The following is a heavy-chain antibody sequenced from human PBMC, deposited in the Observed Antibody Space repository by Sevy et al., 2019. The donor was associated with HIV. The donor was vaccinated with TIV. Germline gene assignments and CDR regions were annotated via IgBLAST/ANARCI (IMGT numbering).Heavy chain of an antibody. Sequence: ASVKVSCKASGYMFIAYFIHWVRQAPGQGLEWMGRINPNSGDTNYAQKFQGRVTMTRDTSINTAYMELSRLRSDDTAVYSCARVLYYDGSAYYFDYWGQGTLVTVSS. CDR1: GYMFIAYF. J-gene: IGHJ4*02. D-gene: IGHD3-22*01. CDR3: ARVLYYDGSAYYFDY. CDR2: INPNSGDT. V-gene: IGHV1-2*06.